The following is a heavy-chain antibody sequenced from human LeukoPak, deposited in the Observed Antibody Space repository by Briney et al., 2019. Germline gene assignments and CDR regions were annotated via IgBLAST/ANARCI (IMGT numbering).Heavy chain of an antibody. D-gene: IGHD3-10*01. CDR3: AKYTPANYYGSGSIFDY. CDR2: ISSSGSTI. CDR1: GFTFSHYY. J-gene: IGHJ4*02. V-gene: IGHV3-11*01. Sequence: GGSLRLSCPASGFTFSHYYMSWLRQAPGKGLEWVSYISSSGSTIYYADSVKGRFTISRDNSKDTLYLQMSNLRAEDTAVYYCAKYTPANYYGSGSIFDYWGQGTLVTVSS.